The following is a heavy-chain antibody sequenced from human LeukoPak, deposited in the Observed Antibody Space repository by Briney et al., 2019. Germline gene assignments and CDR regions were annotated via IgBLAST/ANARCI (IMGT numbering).Heavy chain of an antibody. CDR2: ASVNNENR. V-gene: IGHV1-18*01. D-gene: IGHD3-10*01. CDR3: AMRGSGSFYRDYFDL. Sequence: ASVRVSCKASDDTFTPYGVTWVRQAPGQGLEWMGWASVNNENRHFAPKFQARVTTTRDRSTSTAYMELRSLKSEDTAVYYCAMRGSGSFYRDYFDLWGQGTLVTVSS. J-gene: IGHJ4*02. CDR1: DDTFTPYG.